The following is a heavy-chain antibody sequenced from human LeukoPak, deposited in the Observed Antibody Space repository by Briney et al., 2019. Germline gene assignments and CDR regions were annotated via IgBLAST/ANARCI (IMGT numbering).Heavy chain of an antibody. D-gene: IGHD3-22*01. J-gene: IGHJ4*02. CDR1: GFTFSSYA. CDR2: ISYDGSNK. Sequence: GGSLRLSCAASGFTFSSYAMHWVRQAPGKGLEWVAVISYDGSNKYYADSVKGRFTISRDNSKNTLYLQMTSLRAEDTAVYYCARGDSSGYFGVVDYWGQGTLVTVSS. V-gene: IGHV3-30*04. CDR3: ARGDSSGYFGVVDY.